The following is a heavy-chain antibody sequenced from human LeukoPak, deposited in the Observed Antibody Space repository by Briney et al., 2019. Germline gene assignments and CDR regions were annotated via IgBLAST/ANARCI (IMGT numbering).Heavy chain of an antibody. V-gene: IGHV3-21*01. CDR3: ARSSKGFDAFDI. Sequence: GGSLRLSCAASRFTFSSYSMNWVRQAAGEGLEWVSSISSSSSYIYYADSVKGRFTISRDNDKNSLYLQMNSLRAEDTAVYYCARSSKGFDAFDIWRQETMVSVPS. CDR2: ISSSSSYI. J-gene: IGHJ3*02. CDR1: RFTFSSYS.